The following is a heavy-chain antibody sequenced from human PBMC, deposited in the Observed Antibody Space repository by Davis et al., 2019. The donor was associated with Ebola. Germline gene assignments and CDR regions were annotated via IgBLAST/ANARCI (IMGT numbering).Heavy chain of an antibody. Sequence: GESLKISCAASGFTFSDYYMSWIRQAPGKGLEWVSYISSSGSTIYYADSVKGRFTISRDNAKNSLYLQMNSLRAEDTAVYYCARDRGLSGSYKGPYYMDVWGKGTTVTVSS. J-gene: IGHJ6*03. CDR1: GFTFSDYY. V-gene: IGHV3-11*04. CDR3: ARDRGLSGSYKGPYYMDV. CDR2: ISSSGSTI. D-gene: IGHD1-26*01.